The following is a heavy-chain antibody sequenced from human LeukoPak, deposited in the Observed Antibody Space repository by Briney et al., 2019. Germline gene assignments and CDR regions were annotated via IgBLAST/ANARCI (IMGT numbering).Heavy chain of an antibody. CDR2: IYYSGST. D-gene: IGHD3-3*01. CDR3: ARERRYYDFWSGDPANYYYYMDV. Sequence: SETLSLTCTVSGGSISSYYWSWIRQPPGKGLEWIGYIYYSGSTNYNPSLKSRVTISVDTSKNQFSLKLSSVTAADTAAYYCARERRYYDFWSGDPANYYYYMDVWGKGTTVTVSS. CDR1: GGSISSYY. V-gene: IGHV4-59*01. J-gene: IGHJ6*03.